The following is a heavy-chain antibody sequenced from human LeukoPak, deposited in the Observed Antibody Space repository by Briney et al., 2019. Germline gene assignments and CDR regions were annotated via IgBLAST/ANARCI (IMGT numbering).Heavy chain of an antibody. V-gene: IGHV3-9*01. CDR2: ISWNSGSI. Sequence: GGSLRLSCAASGFIFDDYAMHWVRQAPGKGLEWVSGISWNSGSIGYADSVKGRFTISRDNAKNSLYLQMNSLRADDTAVHYCARVVASGGSYYFDYWGQGTLVTVSS. CDR3: ARVVASGGSYYFDY. J-gene: IGHJ4*02. CDR1: GFIFDDYA. D-gene: IGHD2-15*01.